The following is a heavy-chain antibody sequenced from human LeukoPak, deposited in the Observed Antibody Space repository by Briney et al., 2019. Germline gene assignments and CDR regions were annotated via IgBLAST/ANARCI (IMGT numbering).Heavy chain of an antibody. V-gene: IGHV3-7*03. J-gene: IGHJ4*02. Sequence: GGSLRLSCAASGFSFSTTWMTWVRQTPGKGLELVANINIDGSQRYHADSVEGRFTISRDNVKNTLYLQKSSLGVEDTAVYYCARDPGWGALDYWGQGALVIVSS. D-gene: IGHD3-16*01. CDR1: GFSFSTTW. CDR3: ARDPGWGALDY. CDR2: INIDGSQR.